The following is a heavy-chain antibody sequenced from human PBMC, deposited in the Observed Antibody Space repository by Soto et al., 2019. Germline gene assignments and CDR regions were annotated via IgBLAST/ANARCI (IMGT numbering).Heavy chain of an antibody. D-gene: IGHD3-9*01. Sequence: LTGYSMSWVRRGPGKVLEWISTISPTGNTHYADSVEGRFTISRDDSKNTFYLQMNNLRADDTGVYYCAKDPSTGHAELWGQGTLVTVSS. J-gene: IGHJ4*02. V-gene: IGHV3-23*01. CDR3: AKDPSTGHAEL. CDR1: LTGYS. CDR2: ISPTGNT.